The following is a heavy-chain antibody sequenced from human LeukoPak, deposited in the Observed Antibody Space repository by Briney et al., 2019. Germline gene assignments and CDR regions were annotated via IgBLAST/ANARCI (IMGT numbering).Heavy chain of an antibody. Sequence: GGSPRLSCAASGFTFSSYGMHWVRQAPGKGLEWVAFIRYDGINKYYADSVKGRFTISRDNSKNTLYLQMNSLRAEDTAVYYCAKGVTNWGYYMDVWGKGTTVTVSS. V-gene: IGHV3-30*02. D-gene: IGHD2-21*02. CDR2: IRYDGINK. CDR1: GFTFSSYG. CDR3: AKGVTNWGYYMDV. J-gene: IGHJ6*03.